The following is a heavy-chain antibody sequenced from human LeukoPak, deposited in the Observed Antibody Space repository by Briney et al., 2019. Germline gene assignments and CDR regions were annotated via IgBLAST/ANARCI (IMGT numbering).Heavy chain of an antibody. V-gene: IGHV4-39*01. D-gene: IGHD3/OR15-3a*01. CDR2: IYYTGNT. J-gene: IGHJ4*02. CDR1: GVSISSSYSY. CDR3: ARQTGSGLFILP. Sequence: SETLSLTCTVSGVSISSSYSYWGWIRQPPGMGLEWIGSIYYTGNTYYNASLKSQDSISIDTSKNQFSLKLTSVTAADAAVYYCARQTGSGLFILPGGQGTLVTVSS.